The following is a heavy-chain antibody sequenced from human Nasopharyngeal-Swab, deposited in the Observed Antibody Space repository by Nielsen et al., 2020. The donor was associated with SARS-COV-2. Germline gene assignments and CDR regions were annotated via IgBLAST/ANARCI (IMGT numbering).Heavy chain of an antibody. J-gene: IGHJ4*02. CDR1: GGSISSSSYC. CDR2: LYYTGST. V-gene: IGHV4-39*01. D-gene: IGHD3-10*01. Sequence: SETLSLTCTVSGGSISSSSYCWGWVRQSPGKGLEWIGSLYYTGSTYYNPSLKSRVTISVDTSKNQFSLKLSSVTATDTAVYYCARHGGFGKNFDYWGQGTLVTVSS. CDR3: ARHGGFGKNFDY.